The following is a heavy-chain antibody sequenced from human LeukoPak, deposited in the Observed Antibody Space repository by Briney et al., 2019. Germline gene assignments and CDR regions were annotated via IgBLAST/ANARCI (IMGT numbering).Heavy chain of an antibody. CDR1: GYSFTSYW. CDR2: IYPGVSDT. J-gene: IGHJ4*02. CDR3: ARYCSGGSCYDHFDY. D-gene: IGHD2-15*01. V-gene: IGHV5-51*01. Sequence: GESLKISCKGSGYSFTSYWIGWVRQMPGKGLEWMGIIYPGVSDTRYSPSFQGQVTISADKSISTAYLQWSSLKASDTAMYYCARYCSGGSCYDHFDYWGQGTLVTVSS.